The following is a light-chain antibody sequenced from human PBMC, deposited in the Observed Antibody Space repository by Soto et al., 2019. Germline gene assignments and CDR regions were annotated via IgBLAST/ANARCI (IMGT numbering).Light chain of an antibody. CDR3: QNYASSWWM. J-gene: IGKJ1*01. Sequence: EVVLTQAPGTLSLSPGERATLSCRASQTVGSGYIAWYQQKPGETPRLLIYGASSRATGVPDRFSGSRSGTEFPLTISSLEAEDFAVYYCQNYASSWWMFGQGTKVDLK. V-gene: IGKV3-20*01. CDR2: GAS. CDR1: QTVGSGY.